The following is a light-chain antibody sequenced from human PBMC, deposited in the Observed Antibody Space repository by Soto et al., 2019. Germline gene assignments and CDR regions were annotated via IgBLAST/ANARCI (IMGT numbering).Light chain of an antibody. Sequence: HSLLPQPSSVTVSTGPSNTIACTGTNGAVGGYNYVSWYPPQPGKAPKLLLYEVPSRPSGASHRFSGYKYGNSASLTISGIQAEDEADYNCSSYTSITPYDFGTGTNVTV. J-gene: IGLJ1*01. CDR2: EVP. V-gene: IGLV2-14*01. CDR1: NGAVGGYNY. CDR3: SSYTSITPYD.